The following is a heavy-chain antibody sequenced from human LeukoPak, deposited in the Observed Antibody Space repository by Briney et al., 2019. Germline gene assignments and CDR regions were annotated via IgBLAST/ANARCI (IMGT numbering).Heavy chain of an antibody. V-gene: IGHV4-34*01. CDR1: GGSFSGYY. D-gene: IGHD1-26*01. J-gene: IGHJ4*02. CDR3: ARRGSYRGDLDY. CDR2: INHSGST. Sequence: KTSETLSLTCAVYGGSFSGYYWSWIRQPPGKGLEWIGEINHSGSTNYNPSLKSRVTISVDTSKNQFSLKLSSVTAADTAVYYCARRGSYRGDLDYWGQGTLVTVSS.